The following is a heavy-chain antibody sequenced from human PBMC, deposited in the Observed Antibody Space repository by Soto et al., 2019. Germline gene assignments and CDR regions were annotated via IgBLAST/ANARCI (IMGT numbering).Heavy chain of an antibody. CDR1: GYTFTSDA. D-gene: IGHD2-2*01. Sequence: ASVKVSCKASGYTFTSDAMHWVHQAPGQRLEWMGWINAGNGNTKYSQKFQGRVTITRDTSASTAYMELSSLRSEDTAVYYCARGLSSTSFLGYYMDVWGKGTTVTVSS. CDR2: INAGNGNT. CDR3: ARGLSSTSFLGYYMDV. J-gene: IGHJ6*03. V-gene: IGHV1-3*01.